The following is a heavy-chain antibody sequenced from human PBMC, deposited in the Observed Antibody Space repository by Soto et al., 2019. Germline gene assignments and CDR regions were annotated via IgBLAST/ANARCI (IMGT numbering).Heavy chain of an antibody. J-gene: IGHJ6*02. V-gene: IGHV3-72*01. CDR2: CRNKAKSYNT. D-gene: IGHD6-13*01. CDR3: ARAADGTFNYYFGLDG. Sequence: PGWSLRLSCAASGFTFSDHYMDWVRQAPGKGLEWVGRCRNKAKSYNTEYAASVNGRFTISRDDSKNSLYLQMNSLKSDDTAVYYCARAADGTFNYYFGLDGWGQGTTVTVAS. CDR1: GFTFSDHY.